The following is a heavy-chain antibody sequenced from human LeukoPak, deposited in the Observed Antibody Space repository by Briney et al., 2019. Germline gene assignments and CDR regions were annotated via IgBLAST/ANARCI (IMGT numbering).Heavy chain of an antibody. V-gene: IGHV3-48*03. D-gene: IGHD3-3*01. CDR2: ISSSGSTI. J-gene: IGHJ4*02. CDR1: GVSFKSFE. CDR3: ARALE. Sequence: GGSLGLSCAASGVSFKSFEMNWLRQAPGKGLEWLSYISSSGSTIYYADSVKGRFTISRDNAKNSLYLQMNSLRAEDTAVYYCARALEWGEGTLVTVSS.